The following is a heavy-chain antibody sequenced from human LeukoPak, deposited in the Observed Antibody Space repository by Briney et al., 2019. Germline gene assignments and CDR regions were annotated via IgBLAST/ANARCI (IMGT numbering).Heavy chain of an antibody. D-gene: IGHD3-22*01. V-gene: IGHV3-33*06. Sequence: PGRSLRLSCAASGFTFSSYAMHWVRQAPGKGLEWVAVIWFDGSKKYYADSVKGRFTISRDNSKKTLYLQMNSLRAEDTAVYYCAKVGRMIVVGNYYYMDVWGKGTTVTLSS. CDR3: AKVGRMIVVGNYYYMDV. CDR2: IWFDGSKK. CDR1: GFTFSSYA. J-gene: IGHJ6*03.